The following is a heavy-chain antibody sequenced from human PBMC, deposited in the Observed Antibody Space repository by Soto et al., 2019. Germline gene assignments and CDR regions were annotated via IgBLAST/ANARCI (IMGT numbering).Heavy chain of an antibody. CDR3: ARDPVWGSYRSHFDY. CDR2: ISAYNGNT. V-gene: IGHV1-18*04. Sequence: AASVKVSCKASGYTFTSYGISWVRQAPGQGLEWMGWISAYNGNTNYAQKLQGRVTMTTDTSTSTAYMELRSLRSDDTAVYYCARDPVWGSYRSHFDYWGQGTLVTVSS. CDR1: GYTFTSYG. J-gene: IGHJ4*02. D-gene: IGHD3-16*02.